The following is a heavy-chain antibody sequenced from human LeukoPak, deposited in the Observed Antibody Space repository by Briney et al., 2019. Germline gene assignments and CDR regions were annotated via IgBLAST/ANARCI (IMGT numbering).Heavy chain of an antibody. J-gene: IGHJ4*02. Sequence: PGGSLRLSCAASGFTFSDYATSWVRQAPGKGLEWVSSIYFSGGNTYSADSVKGRFTISRDNSRNTLYLQMNSLRAEDTAVYYCVKDQGEAIVPRRFDYWGQGTLVTVSS. CDR1: GFTFSDYA. CDR2: IYFSGGNT. V-gene: IGHV3-23*01. D-gene: IGHD6-6*01. CDR3: VKDQGEAIVPRRFDY.